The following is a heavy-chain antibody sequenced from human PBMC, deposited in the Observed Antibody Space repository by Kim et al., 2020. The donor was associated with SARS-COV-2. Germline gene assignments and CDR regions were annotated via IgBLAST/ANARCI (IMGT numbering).Heavy chain of an antibody. CDR3: ARLETGYSSSWYLDY. D-gene: IGHD6-13*01. Sequence: SETLSLTCTVSGGSISSYYRSWIRQPPGKGLEWIGYIYYSGSTNYNPSLKSRVTISVDTSNNQFSLKLSSVTAADTAVYYCARLETGYSSSWYLDYWGQGTLVTVSS. CDR2: IYYSGST. CDR1: GGSISSYY. J-gene: IGHJ4*02. V-gene: IGHV4-59*08.